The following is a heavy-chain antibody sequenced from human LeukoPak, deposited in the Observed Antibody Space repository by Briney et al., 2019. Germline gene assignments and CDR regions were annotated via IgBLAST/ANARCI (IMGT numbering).Heavy chain of an antibody. V-gene: IGHV4-39*07. CDR2: IYYSGST. J-gene: IGHJ1*01. CDR3: ARLGGSDRQH. D-gene: IGHD1-26*01. Sequence: PSETLSLTCTVSGGSISSSSYYWGWIRQPPGKGLEWIGSIYYSGSTYYNPFLKSRVTISVDTSKNQFSLKLSSVTAADTAVYYCARLGGSDRQHWGQGTLVTVSS. CDR1: GGSISSSSYY.